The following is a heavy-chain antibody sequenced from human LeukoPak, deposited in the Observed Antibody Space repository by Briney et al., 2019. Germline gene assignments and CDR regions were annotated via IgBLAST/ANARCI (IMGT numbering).Heavy chain of an antibody. CDR1: GYTFTSYY. CDR2: INPTGGRT. Sequence: ASVKVSCKASGYTFTSYYIHWVRQAPGQGLEWMGIINPTGGRTTYAQKFQGRVTMTRDMSTNTVYMELSSLTSEDTAIYFCARDYLRFDSWGQGALVTVSS. CDR3: ARDYLRFDS. J-gene: IGHJ4*02. D-gene: IGHD3-10*01. V-gene: IGHV1-46*01.